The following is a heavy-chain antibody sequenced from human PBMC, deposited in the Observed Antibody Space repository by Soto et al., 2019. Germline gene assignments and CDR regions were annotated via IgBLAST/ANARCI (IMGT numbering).Heavy chain of an antibody. V-gene: IGHV4-39*01. CDR2: IFYSGST. D-gene: IGHD4-17*01. CDR3: ASYYGDYNYYFDY. J-gene: IGHJ4*02. CDR1: GGSISSSSYY. Sequence: TSETLSLTCTVSGGSISSSSYYWGWIRQPPGKGLEWIGSIFYSGSTYYNPSLKSRVTIFVDTSKNQFSLNLSSVTAADTAMYYCASYYGDYNYYFDYWGQGTLVTVSS.